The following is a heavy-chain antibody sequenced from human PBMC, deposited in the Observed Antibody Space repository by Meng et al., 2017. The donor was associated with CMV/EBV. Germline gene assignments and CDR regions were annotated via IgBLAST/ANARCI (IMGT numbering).Heavy chain of an antibody. V-gene: IGHV3-21*01. CDR2: ISSSSSYI. CDR3: ARTMVRGVILYYGMGV. CDR1: GFTFSSYS. D-gene: IGHD3-10*01. J-gene: IGHJ6*02. Sequence: GESLKISCAASGFTFSSYSMNWVRQAPGKGLEWVSSISSSSSYIYYADSVKGRFTISRDNAKNSLYLQMNSLRAEDTAVYYCARTMVRGVILYYGMGVWGQGTTVTVSS.